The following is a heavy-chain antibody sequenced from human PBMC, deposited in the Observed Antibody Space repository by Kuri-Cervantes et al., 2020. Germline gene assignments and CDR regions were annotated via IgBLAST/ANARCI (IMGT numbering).Heavy chain of an antibody. J-gene: IGHJ6*02. CDR2: TYYRSKWYN. CDR1: GDSVSSNSAA. V-gene: IGHV6-1*01. CDR3: ARAAITLVRGVTGPDDGMDV. D-gene: IGHD3-10*01. Sequence: SQTLSLTCAISGDSVSSNSAAWNWIRQSPSRGLEWLGRTYYRSKWYNDYAVSVKSRITINPDTSKNQFSLQLNSVTPEDTAVYYCARAAITLVRGVTGPDDGMDVWGQGTTVTVSS.